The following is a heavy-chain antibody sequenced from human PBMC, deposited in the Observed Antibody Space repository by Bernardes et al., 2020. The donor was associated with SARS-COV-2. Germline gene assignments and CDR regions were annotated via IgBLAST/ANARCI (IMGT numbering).Heavy chain of an antibody. CDR2: INQDGSQK. CDR3: ARAYSLDYYASGSYLDY. D-gene: IGHD3-10*01. Sequence: GGSLRLSCAASGFSLSSYWMSWVRQAPGKGLEWVANINQDGSQKYYVDSVEGRFTISRDNARNSLYLQMNSLRAEDTAVYYCARAYSLDYYASGSYLDYWGQGTLATVSS. J-gene: IGHJ4*02. V-gene: IGHV3-7*03. CDR1: GFSLSSYW.